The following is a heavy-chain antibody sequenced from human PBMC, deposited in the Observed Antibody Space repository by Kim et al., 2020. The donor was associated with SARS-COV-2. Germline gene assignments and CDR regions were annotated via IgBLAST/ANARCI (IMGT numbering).Heavy chain of an antibody. CDR1: GFTFSSYA. CDR3: ARAQWLPDNYFDY. V-gene: IGHV3-30-3*01. J-gene: IGHJ4*02. Sequence: GGSLRLSCAASGFTFSSYAMHWVRQAPGKGLEWVAVISYDGSNKYYADSVKGRFTISRDNSKNTLYLQMNSLRAEDTAVYYCARAQWLPDNYFDYWCQGTLVTASS. CDR2: ISYDGSNK. D-gene: IGHD6-19*01.